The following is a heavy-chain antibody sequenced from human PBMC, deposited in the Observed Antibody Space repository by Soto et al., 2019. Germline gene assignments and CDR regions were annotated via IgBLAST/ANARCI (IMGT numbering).Heavy chain of an antibody. V-gene: IGHV3-15*07. CDR3: TTQILEL. Sequence: PGGSRGLPCAPSGFIFGNAGINWVRQAPGKGLEWVGRIKSKTDGGTTDYAAPVKGRFTISRDDSKNTLYLQMNSLKTEDTAVYYCTTQILELWGQGTLVTVSS. CDR2: IKSKTDGGTT. J-gene: IGHJ5*02. CDR1: GFIFGNAG.